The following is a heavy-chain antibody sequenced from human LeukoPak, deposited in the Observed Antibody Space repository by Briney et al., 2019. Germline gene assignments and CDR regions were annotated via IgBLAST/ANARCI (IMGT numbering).Heavy chain of an antibody. CDR3: AREGLGPTFSAWFDP. V-gene: IGHV3-30*03. Sequence: GGSLRLSCAASGFTFSNAWMSWVRQAPGKGLEWVTVVSNDGRTTYYADSVKGRFTISRDNSKNTLYLQMNSLRSEDTAIYYCAREGLGPTFSAWFDPWGQGTLVTVSS. CDR2: VSNDGRTT. D-gene: IGHD1-26*01. J-gene: IGHJ5*02. CDR1: GFTFSNAW.